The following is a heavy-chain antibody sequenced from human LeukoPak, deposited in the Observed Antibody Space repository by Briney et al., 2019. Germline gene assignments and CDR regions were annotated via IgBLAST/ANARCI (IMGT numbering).Heavy chain of an antibody. Sequence: PSETLSLTRTVSGGSISSYYWSWIRQPPGKGLEWIGYIYYSGSTNYNPSLKSRVTISVDTSKNQFSLKLSSVTAADTAVYYCARLGPSDAFDIWGQGTMVTVSS. V-gene: IGHV4-59*08. CDR3: ARLGPSDAFDI. CDR2: IYYSGST. CDR1: GGSISSYY. J-gene: IGHJ3*02.